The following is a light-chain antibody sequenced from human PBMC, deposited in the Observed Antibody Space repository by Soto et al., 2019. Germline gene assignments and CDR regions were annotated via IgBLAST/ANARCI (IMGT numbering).Light chain of an antibody. V-gene: IGKV1-5*01. CDR1: QSVSGW. J-gene: IGKJ1*01. CDR2: DAS. Sequence: DIQMTQSPSTLSASVGDRVTVNCRASQSVSGWLAWYQQKPGEAPKLLIYDASALPRGVPSRFSGSGSGTKFTLTIASLQPDDVATYYCQQYETFSGTFGPGTKVDIK. CDR3: QQYETFSGT.